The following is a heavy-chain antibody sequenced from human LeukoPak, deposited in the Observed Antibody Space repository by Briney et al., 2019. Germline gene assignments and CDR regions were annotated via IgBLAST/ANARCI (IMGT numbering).Heavy chain of an antibody. V-gene: IGHV3-23*01. D-gene: IGHD5-24*01. CDR2: ISTSGGDT. J-gene: IGHJ4*02. CDR1: GLTPSSYA. CDR3: ARWLQRPIDF. Sequence: GGSLRPSSAASGLTPSSYAMTSVGQAPGHQLKGVSAISTSGGDTYYAVSVKGRFTISRDNSKNTLYLQMNSLRAEDTAVYYCARWLQRPIDFWGQGTLVTVSS.